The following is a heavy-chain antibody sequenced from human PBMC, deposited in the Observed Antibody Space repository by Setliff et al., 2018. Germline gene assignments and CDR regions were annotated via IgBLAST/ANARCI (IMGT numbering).Heavy chain of an antibody. CDR1: GASISSGDYY. D-gene: IGHD3-22*01. V-gene: IGHV4-30-4*08. J-gene: IGHJ4*02. CDR2: IHYSGST. Sequence: KTSETLSLTCTVSGASISSGDYYWNWIRQPPGRGLEWIGFIHYSGSTYYNPSLKSRLTISVDTSKNQFSLKLSSVTAADTAVYYCARESRYYYDNLGTLDYWGQGTLVTVSS. CDR3: ARESRYYYDNLGTLDY.